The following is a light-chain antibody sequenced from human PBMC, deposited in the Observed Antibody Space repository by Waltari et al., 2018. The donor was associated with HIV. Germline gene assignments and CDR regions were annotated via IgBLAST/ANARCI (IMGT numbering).Light chain of an antibody. CDR2: DVT. CDR3: CSYAGGYTLV. J-gene: IGLJ3*02. CDR1: SRVVGGYNY. V-gene: IGLV2-11*01. Sequence: QSALTQPRSVSGSPGQSVTISCTGTSRVVGGYNYVSWYQQHPGKDPKLMISDVTKRPSGVPDRFSGSKSGNTASLTISGLQAEDEADYFCCSYAGGYTLVFGGGTKLTVL.